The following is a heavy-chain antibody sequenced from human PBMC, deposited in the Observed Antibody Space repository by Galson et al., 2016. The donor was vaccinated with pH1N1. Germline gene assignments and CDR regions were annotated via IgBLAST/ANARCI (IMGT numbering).Heavy chain of an antibody. CDR2: FYWDGDQ. CDR3: AHRRRGSGTPGVYDY. CDR1: GFSLTNSGVA. Sequence: LVKPTQTLTLTCTFSGFSLTNSGVAVGWIRQPPGKALEWLALFYWDGDQRSSPSLKSRLTITKDTSKNQVVLTMTNVDHVDTATYYCAHRRRGSGTPGVYDYWGQGTLVTVSS. D-gene: IGHD3-10*01. J-gene: IGHJ4*02. V-gene: IGHV2-5*02.